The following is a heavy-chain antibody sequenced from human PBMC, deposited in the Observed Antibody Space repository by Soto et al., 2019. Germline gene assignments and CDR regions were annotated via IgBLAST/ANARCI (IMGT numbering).Heavy chain of an antibody. D-gene: IGHD5-12*01. Sequence: QVQMVESGGGVVQPGTSLRLSCVASGFTFGRSGMHWVRQAPGGALEXVAIIXFXXXXXXYAXSVKXRLTXXRXNSXXXXXXXXXXXXXXXXXXXXXXXDLNTGYIDYWGQGTLVTVSS. V-gene: IGHV3-33*01. CDR1: GFTFGRSG. J-gene: IGHJ4*02. CDR3: XXDLNTGYIDY. CDR2: IXFXXXXX.